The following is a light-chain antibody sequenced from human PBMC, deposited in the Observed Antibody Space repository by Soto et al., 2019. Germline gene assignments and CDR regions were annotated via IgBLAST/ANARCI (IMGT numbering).Light chain of an antibody. Sequence: DLQMTQSPSTLSASVGDRVTITCRASQSISDWLAWYQQKPGKAPNLLIYDASSLESGVPSRFSGSGSGTEFTLTISSLQPDDFATYYCQQTNSFPITFGQGTRLEIK. CDR2: DAS. CDR3: QQTNSFPIT. J-gene: IGKJ5*01. V-gene: IGKV1-5*01. CDR1: QSISDW.